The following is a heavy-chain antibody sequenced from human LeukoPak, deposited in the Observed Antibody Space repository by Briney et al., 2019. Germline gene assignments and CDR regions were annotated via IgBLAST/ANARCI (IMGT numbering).Heavy chain of an antibody. D-gene: IGHD3-3*01. V-gene: IGHV3-21*01. CDR2: ISSSSSYI. CDR1: GFTFSSYS. J-gene: IGHJ4*02. CDR3: ARAQNDFWSGYPTKY. Sequence: KAGGSLRLSCAASGFTFSSYSINWVRQAPGKGLEWVSSISSSSSYIYYADSVKGRFTISRDNAKNSLYLQMNSLRAEDTAVYYCARAQNDFWSGYPTKYWGQGTLVTVSS.